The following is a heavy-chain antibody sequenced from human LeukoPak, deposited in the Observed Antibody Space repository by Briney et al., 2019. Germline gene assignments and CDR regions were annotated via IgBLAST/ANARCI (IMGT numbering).Heavy chain of an antibody. CDR2: IYPGDSDT. V-gene: IGHV5-51*01. CDR1: GYSFISYW. Sequence: GESLKISCKGSGYSFISYWIGWVRQMPGKGLGWMGIIYPGDSDTRYSPSFQGQVTISADKSISTAYLQWSSLKASDTAMYYCARTYNYDCVWGSYDYFDYWGQGTLVTVSS. CDR3: ARTYNYDCVWGSYDYFDY. D-gene: IGHD3-16*01. J-gene: IGHJ4*02.